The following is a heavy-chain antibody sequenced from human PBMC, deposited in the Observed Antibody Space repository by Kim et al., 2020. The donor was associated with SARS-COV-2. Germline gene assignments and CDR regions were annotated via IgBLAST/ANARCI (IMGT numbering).Heavy chain of an antibody. D-gene: IGHD3-3*01. Sequence: SETLSLTCTVSGGSISSGGYYWSWIRQHPGKGLEWIGYIYYSGSTYYNPSLKSRVTISVDTSKNQFSLKLSSVTAADTAVYYCARAPGEWLLRAPNWFDPWGQGTLVTVSS. J-gene: IGHJ5*02. CDR3: ARAPGEWLLRAPNWFDP. CDR1: GGSISSGGYY. V-gene: IGHV4-31*03. CDR2: IYYSGST.